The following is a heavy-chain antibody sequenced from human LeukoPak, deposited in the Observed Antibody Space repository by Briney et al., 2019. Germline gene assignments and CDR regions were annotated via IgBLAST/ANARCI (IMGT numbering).Heavy chain of an antibody. D-gene: IGHD3-3*01. V-gene: IGHV1-2*02. J-gene: IGHJ6*03. CDR1: GYTFTGYY. CDR2: INPNSGGT. Sequence: ASVKVSCKASGYTFTGYYMHWVRQAPGQGLEWMGWINPNSGGTNYAQKFQGRVTMTRDTSTSTAYMELSRLRSDDTAVYYCARGGGHSYYDFWSGYHAPYYYYMDVWGKGTTVTVSS. CDR3: ARGGGHSYYDFWSGYHAPYYYYMDV.